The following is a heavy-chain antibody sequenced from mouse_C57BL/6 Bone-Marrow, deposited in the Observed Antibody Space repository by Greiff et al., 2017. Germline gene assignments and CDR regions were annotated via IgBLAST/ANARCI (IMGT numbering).Heavy chain of an antibody. V-gene: IGHV5-9-1*02. J-gene: IGHJ2*01. CDR3: TRDGADYFDY. Sequence: DVMLVESGEGLVKPGGSLKLSCAASGFTFSSYAMSWVRQTPEKRLAWVAYISSGGDYIYYADTVKGRFTISRDNARNTLYLQMSSLKSEDTAMXYCTRDGADYFDYWGQGTTLTVSS. CDR2: ISSGGDYI. CDR1: GFTFSSYA. D-gene: IGHD3-3*01.